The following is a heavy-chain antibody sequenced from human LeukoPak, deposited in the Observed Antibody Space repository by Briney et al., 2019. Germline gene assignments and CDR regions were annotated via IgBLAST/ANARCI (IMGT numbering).Heavy chain of an antibody. V-gene: IGHV4-39*01. D-gene: IGHD1-26*01. CDR2: IYYSGST. CDR1: GGSISSSSYY. Sequence: SETLSLTCTVSGGSISSSSYYWGWIRQPPGKGLEWIGSIYYSGSTYYNPSLKSRVTISVDTSKNQFSLKLSSVTAADTAVYYCARRRVGATVDYCGQGTLVTV. J-gene: IGHJ4*02. CDR3: ARRRVGATVDY.